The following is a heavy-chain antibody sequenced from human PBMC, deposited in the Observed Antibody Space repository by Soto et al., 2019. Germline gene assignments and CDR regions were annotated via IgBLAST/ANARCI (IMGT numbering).Heavy chain of an antibody. D-gene: IGHD6-13*01. CDR1: GDSMSSYY. J-gene: IGHJ3*01. Sequence: QVQLQESGPGLVEPSETLSLTCSVSGDSMSSYYWNWIRQSAEKGLEWIGRISATGTTTYMPSLKSRISLSIDTSKNQFSLNLRFVTAADTAVYFCAGDQAGAAHVCGPGTVVTVS. V-gene: IGHV4-4*07. CDR3: AGDQAGAAHV. CDR2: ISATGTT.